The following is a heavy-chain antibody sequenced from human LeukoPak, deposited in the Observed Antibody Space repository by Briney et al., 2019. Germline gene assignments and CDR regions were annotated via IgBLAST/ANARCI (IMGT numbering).Heavy chain of an antibody. CDR2: IYYSGSS. D-gene: IGHD3-16*01. Sequence: SETLSLTCTVSGGSISTTSYFWGWIRQPPGKGLEWIGSIYYSGSSYYNPSLKSRVTISVDTSKNQFSLKLSSVIAADTAVYFCVREGEWALPFDYWGQGTLVTVSS. V-gene: IGHV4-39*01. CDR3: VREGEWALPFDY. J-gene: IGHJ4*02. CDR1: GGSISTTSYF.